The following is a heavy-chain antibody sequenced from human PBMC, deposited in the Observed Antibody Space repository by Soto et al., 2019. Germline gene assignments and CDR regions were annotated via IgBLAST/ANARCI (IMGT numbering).Heavy chain of an antibody. D-gene: IGHD4-17*01. CDR1: GYTFTSYG. V-gene: IGHV1-18*01. CDR2: ISAYNGNT. CDR3: ARDNGYGDYWDVSDY. Sequence: QVQLVQSGAEVKKPGASVKVSCKASGYTFTSYGISWVRQAPGQGLEWMGWISAYNGNTNYAQKLQGRVTMTTDTYTSTADIELRSMRSDDTAVYYCARDNGYGDYWDVSDYWGQGTLVTVSS. J-gene: IGHJ4*02.